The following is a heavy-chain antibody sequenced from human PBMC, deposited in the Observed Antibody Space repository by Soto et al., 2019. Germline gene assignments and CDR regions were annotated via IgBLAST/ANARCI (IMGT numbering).Heavy chain of an antibody. J-gene: IGHJ6*02. D-gene: IGHD5-18*01. CDR3: ARWGTAMATDYYYGMDV. Sequence: GASVTVCCKASGYTTTIYGSTWVRQATGQGLEWMGWISAYNGNTNYAQKLQGRVTMTTDTSTSTAYMELRSLRSDDTAVYYCARWGTAMATDYYYGMDVWGQGTTVTVSS. V-gene: IGHV1-18*01. CDR2: ISAYNGNT. CDR1: GYTTTIYG.